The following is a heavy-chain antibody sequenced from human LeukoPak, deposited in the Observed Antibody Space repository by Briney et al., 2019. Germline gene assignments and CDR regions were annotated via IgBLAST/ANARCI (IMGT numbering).Heavy chain of an antibody. D-gene: IGHD1-26*01. J-gene: IGHJ4*02. V-gene: IGHV3-9*01. CDR3: AKGVGATKGGYYFDY. Sequence: GGSLRLSCAASGFTLSTASMNWVRQAPGKGLEWVSGISWNSGSIGYADSVKGRFTISRDNAKNSLYLQMNSLRAEDTALYYCAKGVGATKGGYYFDYWGQGTLVTVSS. CDR2: ISWNSGSI. CDR1: GFTLSTAS.